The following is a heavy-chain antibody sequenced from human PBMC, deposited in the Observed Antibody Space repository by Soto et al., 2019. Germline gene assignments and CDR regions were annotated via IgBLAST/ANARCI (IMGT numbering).Heavy chain of an antibody. D-gene: IGHD5-12*01. V-gene: IGHV3-48*02. CDR1: GFSFSGYS. J-gene: IGHJ6*02. CDR3: TRDSGSGYSMDV. Sequence: EVQLVESGGGLVQPGGSLRLSCAASGFSFSGYSLNWVRQAPGKGLEWILYLSFGNHRTLYANCARGRFTVSRDDAKQLLYLQMNGLRDEDTAVYYCTRDSGSGYSMDVWGQGTTVTVSS. CDR2: LSFGNHRT.